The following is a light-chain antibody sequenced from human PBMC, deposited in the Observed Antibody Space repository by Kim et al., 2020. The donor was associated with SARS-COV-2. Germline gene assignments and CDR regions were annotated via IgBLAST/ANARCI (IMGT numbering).Light chain of an antibody. CDR3: QQSYSAPYT. V-gene: IGKV1-39*01. CDR1: QSISGY. CDR2: AAS. J-gene: IGKJ2*01. Sequence: DIQMTQSPSSLSASVGDRVTITCRASQSISGYLNWYQQKPGKAPNLLIYAASNLHDGVPSRFSGSGFGTDFTLTIRSLQPEDLATYYCQQSYSAPYTFGQGTKLEIK.